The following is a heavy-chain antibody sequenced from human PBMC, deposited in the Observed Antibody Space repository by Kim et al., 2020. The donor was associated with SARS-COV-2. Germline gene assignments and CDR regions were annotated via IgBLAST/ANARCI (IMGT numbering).Heavy chain of an antibody. CDR3: ARGGMWWEPYLDY. J-gene: IGHJ4*02. D-gene: IGHD2-15*01. CDR2: ISSSSSYI. CDR1: GFTFSSYS. V-gene: IGHV3-21*01. Sequence: GGSLRLSCAASGFTFSSYSMNWVRQAPGKGLEWVSSISSSSSYIYYADSVKGRFTISRDNAKNSLYLQMNSLRAEDTAVYYCARGGMWWEPYLDYWGQGTLVTVSS.